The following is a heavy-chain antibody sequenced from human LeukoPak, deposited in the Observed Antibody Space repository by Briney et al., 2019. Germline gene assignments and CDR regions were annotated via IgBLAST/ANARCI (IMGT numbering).Heavy chain of an antibody. CDR2: ISYDGSNK. Sequence: GGSLRLSCAASGFTFSSYAMHWVRQAPGKGLEWVAVISYDGSNKYYADSVKGRFTISRDNSKNTLYLQMNSLSADDTAVYYCARVTLRATFDYWGQGTLVTVSS. V-gene: IGHV3-30*04. CDR3: ARVTLRATFDY. D-gene: IGHD5-12*01. J-gene: IGHJ4*02. CDR1: GFTFSSYA.